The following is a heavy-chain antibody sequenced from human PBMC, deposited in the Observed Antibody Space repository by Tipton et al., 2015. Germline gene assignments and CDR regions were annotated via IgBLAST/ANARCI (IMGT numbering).Heavy chain of an antibody. Sequence: LRLSCTVSGASLSGGTYYWSWIRQPPGKALEWIGYIYHSGNTYYNPSLESRVTISVDTSKNQFSLKLSSVTAADTALYYCARGDDSTSMATGFDYWGRGALVTVSS. CDR2: IYHSGNT. CDR1: GASLSGGTYY. CDR3: ARGDDSTSMATGFDY. V-gene: IGHV4-61*01. J-gene: IGHJ4*01. D-gene: IGHD2/OR15-2a*01.